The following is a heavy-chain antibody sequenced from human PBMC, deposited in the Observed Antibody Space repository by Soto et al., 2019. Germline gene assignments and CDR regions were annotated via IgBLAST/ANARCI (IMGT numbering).Heavy chain of an antibody. CDR3: ARNQSLAAIIFAY. CDR2: IIPILGIA. D-gene: IGHD2-15*01. V-gene: IGHV1-69*02. J-gene: IGHJ4*02. CDR1: GGTFSSYT. Sequence: SVKVSCKASGGTFSSYTISWVRQAPGQGLEWMGRIIPILGIANYAQKFQGRVTITADKSTSTAYMELSSLRSEDTAVYYCARNQSLAAIIFAYWGQGTLVTVSS.